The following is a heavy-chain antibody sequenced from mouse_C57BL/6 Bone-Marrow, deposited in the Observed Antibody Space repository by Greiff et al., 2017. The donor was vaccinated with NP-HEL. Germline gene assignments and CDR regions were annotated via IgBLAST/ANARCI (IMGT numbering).Heavy chain of an antibody. CDR3: ARWDYYDYSSFAY. D-gene: IGHD2-4*01. CDR1: GFTFTDYY. J-gene: IGHJ3*01. V-gene: IGHV7-3*01. Sequence: EVHLVESGGGLVQPGGSLSLSCAASGFTFTDYYMSWVRQPPGKALEWLGFIRNKANGYTTEYSASVKGRFTISRDNSQSILYLQMNALRAEDSATYYCARWDYYDYSSFAYWGQGTLVTVSA. CDR2: IRNKANGYTT.